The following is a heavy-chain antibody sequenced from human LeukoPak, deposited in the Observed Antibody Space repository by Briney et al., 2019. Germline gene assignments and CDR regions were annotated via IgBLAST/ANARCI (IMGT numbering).Heavy chain of an antibody. J-gene: IGHJ4*02. V-gene: IGHV3-11*01. CDR3: AKDREITMNRGLNPGGYFDY. CDR2: ISSSGSTI. D-gene: IGHD3-10*01. CDR1: GFTFSDYY. Sequence: GGSLRLSCAASGFTFSDYYMSWIRQAPGKGLEWVSYISSSGSTIYYADSVKGRFTISRDNAKNSLYLQMNSLRAEDTALYYCAKDREITMNRGLNPGGYFDYWGQGTLVTVSS.